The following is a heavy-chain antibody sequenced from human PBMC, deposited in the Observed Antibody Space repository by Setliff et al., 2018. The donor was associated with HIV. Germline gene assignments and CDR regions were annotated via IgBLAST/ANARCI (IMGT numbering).Heavy chain of an antibody. V-gene: IGHV4-39*01. CDR1: GGSISSSNYY. Sequence: SETLSLTCSVSGGSISSSNYYWGWLRQPPGKGLEWIGSVHSYGSVYYNPSLQSRVTVSVDTSKNRFSLNLRSVTATDTAIYYCARHGDYEYFQHWGRGTPVTVS. CDR3: ARHGDYEYFQH. J-gene: IGHJ1*01. D-gene: IGHD4-17*01. CDR2: VHSYGSV.